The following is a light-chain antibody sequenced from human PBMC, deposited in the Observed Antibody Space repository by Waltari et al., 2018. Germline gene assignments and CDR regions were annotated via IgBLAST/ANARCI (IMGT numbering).Light chain of an antibody. J-gene: IGLJ3*02. CDR3: SSYAGSTLM. V-gene: IGLV2-8*01. CDR1: SSDVGGYDD. CDR2: EVN. Sequence: QSDLTQPPSASATPRQSVTISCTGTSSDVGGYDDVSWYQQHPGKAPKPMIYEVNKRPSAVPDRFSGSKSGNTASLTVSGRQAEDEADYYCSSYAGSTLMFGGGTKLTV.